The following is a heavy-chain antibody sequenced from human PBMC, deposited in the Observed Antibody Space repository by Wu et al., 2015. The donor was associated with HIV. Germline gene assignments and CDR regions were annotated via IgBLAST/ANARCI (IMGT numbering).Heavy chain of an antibody. V-gene: IGHV1-69*13. CDR1: GGTFSSYA. D-gene: IGHD3-9*01. CDR3: AREGLKLRYFDWLSKSSYRPNWFDP. J-gene: IGHJ5*02. CDR2: IIPIFGTA. Sequence: QVQLVQSGAEVKKPGSSVKVSCKASGGTFSSYAISWVRQAPGQGLEWMGGIIPIFGTANYAQKFQGRVTITADESTSTAYMELSSLRSEDTAVYYCAREGLKLRYFDWLSKSSYRPNWFDPWGQGTLVTVSS.